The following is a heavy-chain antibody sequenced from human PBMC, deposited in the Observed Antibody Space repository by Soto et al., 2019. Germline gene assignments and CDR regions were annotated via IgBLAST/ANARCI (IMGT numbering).Heavy chain of an antibody. J-gene: IGHJ6*02. CDR2: INPNSGGT. CDR1: GYTFTGYY. V-gene: IGHV1-2*04. Sequence: GASVKVSCKASGYTFTGYYMHWVRQAPGQGLEWMGWINPNSGGTNYAQKFQGWVTMTRDTSISTAYMELSRLRSDETAVYYCARSHDYSTYSGTDVWGQGTTVTVSS. CDR3: ARSHDYSTYSGTDV. D-gene: IGHD4-4*01.